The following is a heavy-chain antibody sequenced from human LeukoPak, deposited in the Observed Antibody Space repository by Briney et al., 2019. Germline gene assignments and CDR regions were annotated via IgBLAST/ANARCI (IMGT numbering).Heavy chain of an antibody. Sequence: GGSLRLSCAASGFTYSGYGMHWVRQAPGKGLEWVGYIRYDGSDEYYADSVKGRFTISRDNSKNTLYLQMNSLRGEDTAVYYCAKGPTSSIPRAAYWGQGILVTVSS. CDR3: AKGPTSSIPRAAY. CDR1: GFTYSGYG. J-gene: IGHJ4*02. V-gene: IGHV3-30*02. CDR2: IRYDGSDE. D-gene: IGHD2-15*01.